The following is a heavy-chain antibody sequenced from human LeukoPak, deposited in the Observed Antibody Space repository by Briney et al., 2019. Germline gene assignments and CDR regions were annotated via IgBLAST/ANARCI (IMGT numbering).Heavy chain of an antibody. CDR3: AKDLYYYGSGSLYSFDY. CDR1: GFTFSSYG. J-gene: IGHJ4*02. D-gene: IGHD3-10*01. V-gene: IGHV3-30*18. CDR2: ISYDGSNK. Sequence: GGSLRLSCAASGFTFSSYGMHWVRQAPGKGLEWVAVISYDGSNKYYADSVKGRFTISRDNSKNTLYLQMNSLRAEDTAVYYCAKDLYYYGSGSLYSFDYWGQGTLVTGSS.